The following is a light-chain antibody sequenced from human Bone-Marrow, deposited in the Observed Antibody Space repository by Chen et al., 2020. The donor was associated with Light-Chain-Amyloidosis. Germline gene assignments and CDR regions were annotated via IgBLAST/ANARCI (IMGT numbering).Light chain of an antibody. CDR2: DDS. CDR1: NIESTS. V-gene: IGLV3-21*02. CDR3: QVWDRSSDRPV. J-gene: IGLJ3*02. Sequence: SYVLTKPSSVSVSPGQTATLACGGNNIESTSVHWYQQTPGQAPLLVVYDDSDRPSGIPERLSGSNSGNTATLTISRVEAGDEADYYCQVWDRSSDRPVFGGGTKLTVL.